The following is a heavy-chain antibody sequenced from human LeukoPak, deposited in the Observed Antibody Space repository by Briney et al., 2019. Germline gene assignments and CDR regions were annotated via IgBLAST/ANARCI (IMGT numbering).Heavy chain of an antibody. CDR2: VYPSDSDT. D-gene: IGHD5-24*01. J-gene: IGHJ3*02. CDR1: GHSFTTYW. V-gene: IGHV5-51*01. CDR3: TRERWDLSKAAFDI. Sequence: GESLKISCKASGHSFTTYWIAWVRQMPGKGLEWVGIVYPSDSDTRYSPSFQGQVTISVDKSISTAYLQWSSLQASDTAIYYCTRERWDLSKAAFDIWGQGTMVTVFS.